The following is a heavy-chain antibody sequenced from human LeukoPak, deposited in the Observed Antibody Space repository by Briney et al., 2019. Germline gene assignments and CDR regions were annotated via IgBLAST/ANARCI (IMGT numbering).Heavy chain of an antibody. V-gene: IGHV1-46*01. Sequence: ASVKVSCKTSGYTFSTNYMHWVRQAPGQGLEWLGIIHPTDGSTSYTQKIQGRVTMTRDTATGTVNLELSSLRSEDTAVYWCARANGGGLDYWGQGTLITVSS. CDR1: GYTFSTNY. CDR2: IHPTDGST. J-gene: IGHJ4*02. CDR3: ARANGGGLDY. D-gene: IGHD3-10*01.